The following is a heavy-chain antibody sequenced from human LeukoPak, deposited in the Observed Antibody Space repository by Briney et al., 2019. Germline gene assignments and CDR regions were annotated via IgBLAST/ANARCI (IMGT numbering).Heavy chain of an antibody. V-gene: IGHV3-7*03. CDR2: IKQDGSEK. J-gene: IGHJ6*02. Sequence: GGSLRLSCAASGFTFSSYGMHWVRQAPGKGLEWVANIKQDGSEKYYVDSVKGRFAISRDNAKNSLYLQMNSLRAEDTAVYYCARDDYSNRNYYYYGMDVWGQGTTVTVSS. D-gene: IGHD4-11*01. CDR3: ARDDYSNRNYYYYGMDV. CDR1: GFTFSSYG.